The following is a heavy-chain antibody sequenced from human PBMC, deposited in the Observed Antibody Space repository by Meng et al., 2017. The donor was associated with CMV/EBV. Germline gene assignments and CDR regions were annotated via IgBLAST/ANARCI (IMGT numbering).Heavy chain of an antibody. V-gene: IGHV3-30*02. CDR1: GFTFSSYG. CDR3: AKDHVVVIALPPNWFDP. J-gene: IGHJ5*02. CDR2: IRYDGSNK. Sequence: GESLKISCAASGFTFSSYGMHWVRQAPGKGLEWVAFIRYDGSNKYYADSVKGRFTISRDNSKNTLYLQMNSLRAEDTAVYYCAKDHVVVIALPPNWFDPWGQGTLVTVSS. D-gene: IGHD2-21*01.